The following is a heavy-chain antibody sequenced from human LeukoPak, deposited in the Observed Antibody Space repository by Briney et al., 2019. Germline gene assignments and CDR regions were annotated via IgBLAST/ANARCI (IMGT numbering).Heavy chain of an antibody. Sequence: GGSLRLSCAASGFTFSSYAMSWVRQAPGKGLEWVSAISGSGGSTYYADSVEGRFTISRDNSKNTLYLQMNSLRAEDTAVYYCAKVKNRQQQLEFDLDYWGQGTLVTVSS. D-gene: IGHD6-13*01. CDR3: AKVKNRQQQLEFDLDY. V-gene: IGHV3-23*01. J-gene: IGHJ4*02. CDR2: ISGSGGST. CDR1: GFTFSSYA.